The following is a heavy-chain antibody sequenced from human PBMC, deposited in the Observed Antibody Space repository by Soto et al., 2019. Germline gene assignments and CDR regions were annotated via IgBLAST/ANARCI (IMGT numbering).Heavy chain of an antibody. Sequence: GGSLRLSCAASGFTFSDYSMNWVRQAPGKGLEWVSYISKTSTTIYYAGSVRGRFTISRDSAKNSLSLQMNSLRDDDTAIYYCTRGHGGGHLFDYWGQGTLVTVSS. V-gene: IGHV3-48*02. CDR3: TRGHGGGHLFDY. J-gene: IGHJ4*02. D-gene: IGHD2-21*01. CDR2: ISKTSTTI. CDR1: GFTFSDYS.